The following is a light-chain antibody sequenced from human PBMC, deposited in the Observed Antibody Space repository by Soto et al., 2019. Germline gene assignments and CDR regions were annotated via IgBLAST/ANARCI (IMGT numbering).Light chain of an antibody. CDR3: HQSSSTPLT. CDR1: QTVFNH. CDR2: DSS. Sequence: DVQMTQSPSSLSASVGDSVTITCRASQTVFNHLSWFHQRPGKGPKLLIYDSSSLRAGVPSRFSGSGYGTDFTLTIITVQPEDSAIYFCHQSSSTPLTFGGGTRVEVK. V-gene: IGKV1-39*01. J-gene: IGKJ4*01.